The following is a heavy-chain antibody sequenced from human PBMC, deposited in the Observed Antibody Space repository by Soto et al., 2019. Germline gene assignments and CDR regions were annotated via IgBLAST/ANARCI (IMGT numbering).Heavy chain of an antibody. CDR3: ARDLGTYCGGDCFGAFDI. Sequence: GGSLRLSCAASGFTFSSYSMNWVRQAPGKGVEWVSYISSSSSTIYYADSVKGRFTISRDNAKNSLYLQMNSLRAEDTAVYYCARDLGTYCGGDCFGAFDIWGQGTMVTVSS. CDR2: ISSSSSTI. D-gene: IGHD2-21*02. J-gene: IGHJ3*02. V-gene: IGHV3-48*01. CDR1: GFTFSSYS.